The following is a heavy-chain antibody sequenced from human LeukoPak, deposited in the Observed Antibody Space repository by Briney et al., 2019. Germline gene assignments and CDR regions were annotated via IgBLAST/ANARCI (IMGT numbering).Heavy chain of an antibody. Sequence: GGSLRLSCAASGFTFSSYAMSWVRQAPGKGLEWVSAISGSGGGTYYADSVKGRFTISRDNSKNTLYLQMNSLRAEDTAVFYCAMSGGSSYVHFDYWGQGTLVTVSS. CDR3: AMSGGSSYVHFDY. J-gene: IGHJ4*02. D-gene: IGHD2-15*01. V-gene: IGHV3-23*01. CDR2: ISGSGGGT. CDR1: GFTFSSYA.